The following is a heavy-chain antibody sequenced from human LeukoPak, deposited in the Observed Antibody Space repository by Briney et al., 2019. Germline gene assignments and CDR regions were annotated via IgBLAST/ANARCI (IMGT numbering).Heavy chain of an antibody. Sequence: PGGSLRLSCAASGFTFSSYSMNWVRQAPGKGLEWVSYISSSSSTIYYADSVKGRFTISRDNAKNSLYLQMNSLRAEDTAVYYCARRPSIGAYYFDYWGQGTLVTVSS. J-gene: IGHJ4*02. CDR1: GFTFSSYS. V-gene: IGHV3-48*01. CDR3: ARRPSIGAYYFDY. D-gene: IGHD3-22*01. CDR2: ISSSSSTI.